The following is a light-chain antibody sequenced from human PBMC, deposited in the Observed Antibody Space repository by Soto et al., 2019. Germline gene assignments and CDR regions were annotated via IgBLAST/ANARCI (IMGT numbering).Light chain of an antibody. CDR3: QSYDSSLSGSV. Sequence: QSVLTQPPSVSGAPGQRVTISCTGSSSNIGAGYDVHWYQQLPGTAPKLLIYGNSNRPSGVPDRFSGSKSGTSASLAITGLQAEDEADYYSQSYDSSLSGSVLGTGTKLTVL. V-gene: IGLV1-40*01. CDR1: SSNIGAGYD. J-gene: IGLJ1*01. CDR2: GNS.